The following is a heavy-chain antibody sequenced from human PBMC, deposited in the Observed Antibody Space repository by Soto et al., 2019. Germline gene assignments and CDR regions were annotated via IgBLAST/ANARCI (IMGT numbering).Heavy chain of an antibody. CDR3: AKVFSPEGGNYFEY. J-gene: IGHJ4*02. CDR1: GFTFRNYA. CDR2: IFHSFSDGNT. V-gene: IGHV3-23*01. Sequence: GGSLRPSCAASGFTFRNYAMNWVRQSPWKGLEWVSAIFHSFSDGNTHYADSVRGRFTISRDNDKNTVFLEMNSLRAEDTAVYYCAKVFSPEGGNYFEYWGQGTLVTVSS.